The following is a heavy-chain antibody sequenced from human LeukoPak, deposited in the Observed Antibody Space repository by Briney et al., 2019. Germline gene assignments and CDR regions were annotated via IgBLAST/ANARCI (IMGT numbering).Heavy chain of an antibody. CDR3: ATKRGWDLHY. CDR2: ISYDGSNK. V-gene: IGHV3-30*03. CDR1: GFTFSIYG. Sequence: PGGSLRLSCAASGFTFSIYGMHWVRQAPGKGLEWVAVISYDGSNKYYADSVKGRFTISRDHSKNTLYLQMNSLGVEDTAVYYCATKRGWDLHYWGQGTLVTVSS. J-gene: IGHJ4*02. D-gene: IGHD6-19*01.